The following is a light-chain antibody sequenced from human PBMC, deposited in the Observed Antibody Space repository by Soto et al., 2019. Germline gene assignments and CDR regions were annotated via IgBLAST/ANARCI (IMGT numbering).Light chain of an antibody. J-gene: IGKJ2*01. Sequence: EIVLSQSPATLSLSPGERATLSCMASQSVSSDLAWYQQKPGQAPRLLIYDASNRATGIPARFSGSGSGTDFTLTISSLEPEDFAVYYCQQRSNWLMTFGQGTKREI. CDR2: DAS. CDR1: QSVSSD. CDR3: QQRSNWLMT. V-gene: IGKV3-11*01.